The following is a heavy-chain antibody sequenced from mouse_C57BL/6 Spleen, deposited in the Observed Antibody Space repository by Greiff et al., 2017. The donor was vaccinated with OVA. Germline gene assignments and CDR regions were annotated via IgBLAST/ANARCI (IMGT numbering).Heavy chain of an antibody. D-gene: IGHD2-4*01. J-gene: IGHJ3*01. V-gene: IGHV3-6*01. Sequence: DVQLQESGPGLVKPSQSLSLTCSVTGYSITSGYYWNWIRQFPGNKLEWMGYISYDGSNNYNPSLKNRISITRDTSKNQFFLKLNSVTTEDTATYCCAFYYDYAWFAYWGQGTLVTVSA. CDR1: GYSITSGYY. CDR3: AFYYDYAWFAY. CDR2: ISYDGSN.